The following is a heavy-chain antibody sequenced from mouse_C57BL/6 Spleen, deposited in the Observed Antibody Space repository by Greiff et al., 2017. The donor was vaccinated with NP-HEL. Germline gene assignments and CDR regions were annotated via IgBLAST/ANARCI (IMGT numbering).Heavy chain of an antibody. CDR1: GFTFSVYG. CDR2: ISSGSSTI. J-gene: IGHJ4*01. CDR3: ARGVYYGKFFYAMDY. Sequence: EVLLVESGGGLVKPGGSLTLSCAASGFTFSVYGLHWVRQAPEKGLEWVAYISSGSSTIYYADTVKGRFTISRDNAKNTLFLQMTSLRSEDTAMYYCARGVYYGKFFYAMDYWGQGTPVTDSS. V-gene: IGHV5-17*01. D-gene: IGHD2-1*01.